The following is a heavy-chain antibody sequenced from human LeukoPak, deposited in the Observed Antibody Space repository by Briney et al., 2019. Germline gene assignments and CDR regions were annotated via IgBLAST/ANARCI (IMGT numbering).Heavy chain of an antibody. D-gene: IGHD3-10*01. V-gene: IGHV4-34*01. CDR1: GGSFSGYY. Sequence: SETLSLTCAVYGGSFSGYYWSWIRQPPGKGLEWIGEINHSRSTNYNPSLKSRVTISVDTSKNQFSLKLSSVTAADTAVYYCARGPYGPPLDYWGQGTLVTVSS. CDR3: ARGPYGPPLDY. CDR2: INHSRST. J-gene: IGHJ4*02.